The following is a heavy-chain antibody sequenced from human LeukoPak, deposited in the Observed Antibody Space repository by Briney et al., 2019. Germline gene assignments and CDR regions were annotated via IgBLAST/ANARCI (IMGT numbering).Heavy chain of an antibody. D-gene: IGHD2-2*02. V-gene: IGHV1-69*05. J-gene: IGHJ5*02. CDR3: ARGEGYCSSTSCYTSWFDP. CDR2: IIPIFGTA. Sequence: SVKVSCKASGGTFSSYAISWVRQAPGQGLERMGGIIPIFGTANYAQKFQGRVTITTDESTSTAYMELSSLRSEDTAVYYCARGEGYCSSTSCYTSWFDPWGQGTLVTVSS. CDR1: GGTFSSYA.